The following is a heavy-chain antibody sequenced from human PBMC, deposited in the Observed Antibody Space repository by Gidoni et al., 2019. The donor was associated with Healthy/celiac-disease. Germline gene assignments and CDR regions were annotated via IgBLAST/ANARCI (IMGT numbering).Heavy chain of an antibody. V-gene: IGHV1-18*01. CDR3: ATALAHDYYYGMDV. CDR2: IRAYNGNT. CDR1: GYTFTSYG. J-gene: IGHJ6*02. D-gene: IGHD6-13*01. Sequence: QLQLVQSGAEVKKPGASVKVSFKASGYTFTSYGISWVRQAPGQGLEWMGWIRAYNGNTNYAQKLQGRVTMTTDTSTSTAYMELRSLRSDDTAVYYCATALAHDYYYGMDVWGQGTTVTVSS.